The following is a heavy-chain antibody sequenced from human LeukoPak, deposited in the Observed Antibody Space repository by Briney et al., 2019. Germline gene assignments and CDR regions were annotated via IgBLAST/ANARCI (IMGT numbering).Heavy chain of an antibody. V-gene: IGHV1-2*02. CDR2: INPKRGGT. D-gene: IGHD6-13*01. CDR1: GYTFTGYY. CDR3: AREAAAAGENYFDY. J-gene: IGHJ4*02. Sequence: ASVKVSCKASGYTFTGYYIHWVRQAPGQGLEWMGWINPKRGGTNYAQKFQGRVTMTRDTSISTAYMELSRLRSDDTAVYYCAREAAAAGENYFDYWGQGTLVTVSS.